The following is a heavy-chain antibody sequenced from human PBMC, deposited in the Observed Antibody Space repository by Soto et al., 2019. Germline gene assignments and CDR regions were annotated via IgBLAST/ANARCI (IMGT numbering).Heavy chain of an antibody. V-gene: IGHV3-23*01. CDR3: AKVYSGWYPFRYGMDV. CDR2: ISGSGGST. J-gene: IGHJ6*02. D-gene: IGHD6-19*01. CDR1: GFTFSSYA. Sequence: GGSLRLSCAASGFTFSSYAMSWVRQAPGKGLEWVSAISGSGGSTYYADSVKGRFTISRDNSKNTLYLQMNSLRAEDTAVYYCAKVYSGWYPFRYGMDVWGQGTTVTVSS.